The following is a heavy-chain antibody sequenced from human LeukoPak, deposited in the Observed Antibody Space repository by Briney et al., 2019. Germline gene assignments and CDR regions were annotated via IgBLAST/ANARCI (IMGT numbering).Heavy chain of an antibody. CDR2: INHSGST. J-gene: IGHJ4*02. D-gene: IGHD6-19*01. Sequence: SETLSLTCAVYGGSFSGYYWSWIRQPPGKGLEWIGEINHSGSTNYNPSLKSRVTISVDTSKNQFSLKLSSVTAADTAVYYCAVDSSGLNFGYWGQGTLVTVSS. CDR3: AVDSSGLNFGY. CDR1: GGSFSGYY. V-gene: IGHV4-34*01.